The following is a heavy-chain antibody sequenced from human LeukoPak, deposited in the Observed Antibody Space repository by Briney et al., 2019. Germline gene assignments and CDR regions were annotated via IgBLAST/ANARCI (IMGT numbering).Heavy chain of an antibody. CDR1: GFTFSSYW. J-gene: IGHJ4*02. D-gene: IGHD1-26*01. Sequence: GGSLRLSCAASGFTFSSYWMSWVRQAPVKGLEWVANIKQGGSEKYYVDSVKGRFTISRDNAKNSLYLQMNSLRAEDTAVYYCARVQWELRGVGSYFDYWGQGTLVTVSS. CDR2: IKQGGSEK. CDR3: ARVQWELRGVGSYFDY. V-gene: IGHV3-7*01.